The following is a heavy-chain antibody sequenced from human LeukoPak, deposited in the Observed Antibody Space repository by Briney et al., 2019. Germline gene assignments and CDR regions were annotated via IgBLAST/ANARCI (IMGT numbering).Heavy chain of an antibody. CDR3: TPHYGDYEGDNWFDP. V-gene: IGHV3-49*03. Sequence: GGSLRLFCTASGFTFGDYAMSWFRQAPGKGLEWVGFIRSKAYGGTTEYAASVKGRFTVSKDDSKSIAYLQMNSLKTEDTAVYYYTPHYGDYEGDNWFDPWGQGTLVTVSS. D-gene: IGHD4-17*01. CDR2: IRSKAYGGTT. J-gene: IGHJ5*02. CDR1: GFTFGDYA.